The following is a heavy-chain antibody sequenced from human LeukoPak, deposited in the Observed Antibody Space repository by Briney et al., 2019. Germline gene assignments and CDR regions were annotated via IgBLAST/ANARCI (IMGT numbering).Heavy chain of an antibody. CDR1: GFTFDSSW. CDR2: IKQDASEK. Sequence: GGSLRLSCAASGFTFDSSWMTWVRQAPGKGLEWVADIKQDASEKYYVDSVKGRFTISRDNAKNSVFLQMNSLRAEDTDVYYCARPGLFCSGGSCYPFEYWGQGTLVTVSS. D-gene: IGHD2-15*01. V-gene: IGHV3-7*01. J-gene: IGHJ4*02. CDR3: ARPGLFCSGGSCYPFEY.